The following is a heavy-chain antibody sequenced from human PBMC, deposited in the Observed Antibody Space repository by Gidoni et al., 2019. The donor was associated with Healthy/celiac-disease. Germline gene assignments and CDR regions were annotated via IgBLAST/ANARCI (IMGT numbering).Heavy chain of an antibody. CDR2: IYHSGST. CDR1: GGPISSGGYS. J-gene: IGHJ3*02. CDR3: ARALRQAAFDI. V-gene: IGHV4-30-2*01. Sequence: QLQLQESGSGLVKPSQTLSLTCAASGGPISSGGYSWSWIRQPPGKGLEWIGYIYHSGSTYYNPSLKSRVTISVDRSKNQFSLKLSSVTAADTAVYYCARALRQAAFDIWGQGTMVTVSS.